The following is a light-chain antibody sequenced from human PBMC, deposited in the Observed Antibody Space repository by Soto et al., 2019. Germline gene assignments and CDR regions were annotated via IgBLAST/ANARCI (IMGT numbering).Light chain of an antibody. Sequence: EIVLTQSPGTLSLSPGERATLSCRASQGIGSTLAWYQQKPGQAPRLLIYGASNRATGIPDRFSGSGSGTDFTLTISRLEPEDFAVYYCQQYGSSGTFGQGTKVDIK. CDR2: GAS. J-gene: IGKJ1*01. CDR3: QQYGSSGT. V-gene: IGKV3-20*01. CDR1: QGIGST.